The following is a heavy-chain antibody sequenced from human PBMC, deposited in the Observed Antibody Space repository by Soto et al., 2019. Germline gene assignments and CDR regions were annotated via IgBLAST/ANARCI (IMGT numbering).Heavy chain of an antibody. J-gene: IGHJ4*02. CDR3: ASSPSVSYYYDSSGYYYLFDY. D-gene: IGHD3-22*01. V-gene: IGHV1-69*01. CDR2: IIPIFGTA. CDR1: GGTFSSYA. Sequence: QVQLVQCGAEVKKPGSSVKVSCKASGGTFSSYAISWVRQAPGQGVEWMGGIIPIFGTANYAQKFQGRVTITADESTSTAYMELSSLRSEDTAVYYCASSPSVSYYYDSSGYYYLFDYWGQGTLVTVSS.